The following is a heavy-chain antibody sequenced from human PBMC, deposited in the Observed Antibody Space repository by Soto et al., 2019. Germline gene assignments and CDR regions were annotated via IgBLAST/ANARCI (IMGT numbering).Heavy chain of an antibody. D-gene: IGHD2-15*01. CDR3: ASYWHPGTFDI. CDR2: IKEDGSEK. Sequence: GGSLRLSCAASGFTFSSYAMSWVRQAPGKGLEWVANIKEDGSEKYYLVSVKGRFTISRDNAENSLFLQMKSLRAEDTAVYYCASYWHPGTFDIWGLGTMVTVSS. CDR1: GFTFSSYA. V-gene: IGHV3-7*01. J-gene: IGHJ3*02.